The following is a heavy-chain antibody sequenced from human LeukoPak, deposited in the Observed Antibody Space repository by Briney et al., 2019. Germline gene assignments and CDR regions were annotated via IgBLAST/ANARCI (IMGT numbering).Heavy chain of an antibody. CDR3: ARGGLPHVVMAATIWDYNYYGMDV. CDR1: GFTFSMYA. Sequence: GKSLRLSCEASGFTFSMYAMHWVRQAPGKGLAWMAIISYDGNSEFYADSVKGRFTVSRDNAKNTMYLEMKNVRPDDTAVYYCARGGLPHVVMAATIWDYNYYGMDVWGQGTTVTVSS. D-gene: IGHD1-26*01. CDR2: ISYDGNSE. V-gene: IGHV3-30-3*01. J-gene: IGHJ6*02.